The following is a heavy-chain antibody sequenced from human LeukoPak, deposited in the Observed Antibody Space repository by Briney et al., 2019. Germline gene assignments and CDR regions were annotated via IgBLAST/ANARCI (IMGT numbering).Heavy chain of an antibody. D-gene: IGHD3-3*01. CDR1: GFTFSSYA. V-gene: IGHV3-23*01. CDR3: AKDCGTIFGVLTINWFDP. Sequence: GGSLRPSCAASGFTFSSYAMSWVRQAPGKGLEWVSAISGSGGSTYYADSVKGRFTISTDNSKNTLYLQMNSLRAEDTAVYYCAKDCGTIFGVLTINWFDPWGQGTLVTVSS. CDR2: ISGSGGST. J-gene: IGHJ5*02.